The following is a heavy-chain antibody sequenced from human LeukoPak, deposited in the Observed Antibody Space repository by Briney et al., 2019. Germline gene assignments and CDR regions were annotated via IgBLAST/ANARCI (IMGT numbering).Heavy chain of an antibody. V-gene: IGHV3-15*07. Sequence: GESLRLSCVASGLTIGSRYMNWVRQAPGKGLEWVGRIKSKTDGGTTDYAAPVKGRFTISRDDSKNTLYLQMNSLKTEDTAVYYCSTTYYYESSEGYWGQGTLVTVSS. D-gene: IGHD3-22*01. J-gene: IGHJ4*02. CDR2: IKSKTDGGTT. CDR1: GLTIGSRY. CDR3: STTYYYESSEGY.